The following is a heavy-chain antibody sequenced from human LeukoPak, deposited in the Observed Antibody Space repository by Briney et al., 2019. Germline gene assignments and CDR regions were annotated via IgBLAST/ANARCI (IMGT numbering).Heavy chain of an antibody. CDR2: IYSGGST. J-gene: IGHJ5*02. D-gene: IGHD3-10*01. CDR3: ARENSRGVLWFGELSWFDP. V-gene: IGHV3-66*01. CDR1: GFTFSSYG. Sequence: GGSLRLSCAASGFTFSSYGMSWVRQAPGKGLEWVSAIYSGGSTYYADSVKGRFTISRDNSKNTLYLQMNSLRAEDTAVYYCARENSRGVLWFGELSWFDPWGQGTLVTVSS.